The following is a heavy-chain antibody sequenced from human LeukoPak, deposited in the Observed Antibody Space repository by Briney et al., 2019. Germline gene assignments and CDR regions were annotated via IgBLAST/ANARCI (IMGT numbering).Heavy chain of an antibody. Sequence: PGGSLRLSCAASGLTFRNGWMSWVRQAPGKGLEWVGHIKSKSEGGTTEYAAPVKGRFTISRDDSKNTLYLQMNSLKTEDTAVYYCTTEVGWGQGTLVTVSS. D-gene: IGHD3-10*01. CDR3: TTEVG. J-gene: IGHJ4*02. V-gene: IGHV3-15*01. CDR1: GLTFRNGW. CDR2: IKSKSEGGTT.